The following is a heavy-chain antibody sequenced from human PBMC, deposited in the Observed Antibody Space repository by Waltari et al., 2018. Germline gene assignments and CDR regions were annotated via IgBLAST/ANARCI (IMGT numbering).Heavy chain of an antibody. D-gene: IGHD3-16*02. J-gene: IGHJ2*01. Sequence: QVQLVQSGAEVKKPGASVKVSCKASGYTFTSYDINWVRQATGQGLEGMGWMNHNRGNTGDAKKFQGRGTMTRNTSISTAYMELSSLRSEDTAVYYCARGRHDYVWGSYRYTSWYFDLWGRGTLVTVSS. CDR1: GYTFTSYD. CDR2: MNHNRGNT. CDR3: ARGRHDYVWGSYRYTSWYFDL. V-gene: IGHV1-8*02.